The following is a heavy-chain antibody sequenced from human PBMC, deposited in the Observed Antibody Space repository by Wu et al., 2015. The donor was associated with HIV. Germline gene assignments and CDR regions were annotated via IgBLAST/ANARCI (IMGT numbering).Heavy chain of an antibody. CDR1: GGTFSGYA. CDR2: IIPVFATK. CDR3: ASGILVHGSERWFDP. V-gene: IGHV1-69*05. Sequence: QVQLVQSGAEVKKPGSSVNVSCQAFGGTFSGYAVNWVRQAPGQGLEWMGGIIPVFATKKYAQRFQGRVTITSDESTVYMELTSLTSEDTAVYFCASGILVHGSERWFDPWGQGTLVTVSS. D-gene: IGHD6-13*01. J-gene: IGHJ5*02.